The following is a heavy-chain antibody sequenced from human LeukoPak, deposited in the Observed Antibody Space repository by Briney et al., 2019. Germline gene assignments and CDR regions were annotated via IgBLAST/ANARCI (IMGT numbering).Heavy chain of an antibody. CDR2: IYPGDSDT. Sequence: GESLKFSCKGSGYSFTSYWIAWVRQMPWKGLEWMGIIYPGDSDTRYSPSFQGQVTISADNSISTAYLQWSSLKASNTAMYYCARHPNSGSYLDYWGQGTLVTVSS. V-gene: IGHV5-51*01. J-gene: IGHJ4*02. CDR1: GYSFTSYW. D-gene: IGHD1-26*01. CDR3: ARHPNSGSYLDY.